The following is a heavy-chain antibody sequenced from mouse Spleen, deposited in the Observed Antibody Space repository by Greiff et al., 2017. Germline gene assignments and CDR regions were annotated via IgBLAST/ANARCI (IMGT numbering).Heavy chain of an antibody. CDR3: ARSLYGNYEGFAY. D-gene: IGHD2-1*01. CDR2: IDPENGNT. Sequence: VQLQQSGAELVRPGALVKLSCKASGFNIKDYYMHWVKQRPEQGLEWIGWIDPENGNTIYDPKFQGKASITADTSSNTAYLQLSSLTSEDTAVYYCARSLYGNYEGFAYWGQGTLVTVSA. V-gene: IGHV14-1*02. CDR1: GFNIKDYY. J-gene: IGHJ3*01.